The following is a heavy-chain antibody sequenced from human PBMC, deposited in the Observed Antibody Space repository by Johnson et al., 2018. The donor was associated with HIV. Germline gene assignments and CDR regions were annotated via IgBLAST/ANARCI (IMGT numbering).Heavy chain of an antibody. V-gene: IGHV3-30*18. J-gene: IGHJ3*02. Sequence: QMQLVESGGGVVQPGRSLRLSCAASGFTFSSYAMHCVRPAPCKGLEWVAVISYDGSNKYYAYSVKGRFTISRDNSKNTLYLQMNSLRAEDTAVYYCAKNGGVGGGSSNGAFDIWGQGTMVTVSS. CDR2: ISYDGSNK. D-gene: IGHD2-15*01. CDR3: AKNGGVGGGSSNGAFDI. CDR1: GFTFSSYA.